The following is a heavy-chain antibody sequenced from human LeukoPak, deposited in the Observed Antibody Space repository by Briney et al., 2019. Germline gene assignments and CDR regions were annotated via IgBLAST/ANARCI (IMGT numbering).Heavy chain of an antibody. CDR1: GFTFSSYS. J-gene: IGHJ4*02. V-gene: IGHV3-21*01. D-gene: IGHD6-13*01. CDR2: ISSSSSYI. Sequence: GGSLRLSCAASGFTFSSYSMNWVRQAPGKGLEWVSSISSSSSYIYYADSVKGRFTISRDNAKNSLYLQMNSLRAEDTAVYYCARVGSSWSFDYWAREPWSPSPQ. CDR3: ARVGSSWSFDY.